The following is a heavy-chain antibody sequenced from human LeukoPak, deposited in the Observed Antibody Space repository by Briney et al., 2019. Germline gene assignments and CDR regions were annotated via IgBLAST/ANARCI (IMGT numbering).Heavy chain of an antibody. V-gene: IGHV4-30-4*08. J-gene: IGHJ6*03. CDR1: GGSISSGDYY. CDR3: ARASRVELYYYYYYMDV. CDR2: IYYSGST. Sequence: SQTLSLTCTVSGGSISSGDYYWSWIRQPPGKGLEWIGYIYYSGSTYYNPSLKSRVTISVDTSKNQFSLKLSSVTAADTAVYYCARASRVELYYYYYYMDVWGRGTTVTVSS. D-gene: IGHD1-26*01.